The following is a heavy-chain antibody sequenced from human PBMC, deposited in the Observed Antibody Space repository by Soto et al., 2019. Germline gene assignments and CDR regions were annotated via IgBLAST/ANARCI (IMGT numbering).Heavy chain of an antibody. D-gene: IGHD2-15*01. CDR2: ISGSGGNT. J-gene: IGHJ3*02. V-gene: IGHV3-23*01. Sequence: PGGSLRLSCAASGFTFSSYAMSWVRQAPGKGLEWVSAISGSGGNTYYADSVKGRFTISRDNSKNTLYLQMNSLRAVDTAIYYCQSYCSGGSCYRTNAFDIWGQGTMVTVSS. CDR3: QSYCSGGSCYRTNAFDI. CDR1: GFTFSSYA.